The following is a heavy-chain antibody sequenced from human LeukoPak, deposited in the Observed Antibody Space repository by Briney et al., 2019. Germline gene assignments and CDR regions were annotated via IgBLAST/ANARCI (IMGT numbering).Heavy chain of an antibody. CDR3: TRGLLGYYHFWSGYFDY. J-gene: IGHJ4*02. CDR2: ISSNGGST. CDR1: GFIFSTYA. V-gene: IGHV3-64*02. Sequence: PGGSLRLSCAASGFIFSTYAMHWVRQAPGKGLEYVSAISSNGGSTYYADSVKGRFTISRDNSKNTLYLQMGSLRAEDMAVYYCTRGLLGYYHFWSGYFDYWGQGTLVTVSS. D-gene: IGHD3-3*01.